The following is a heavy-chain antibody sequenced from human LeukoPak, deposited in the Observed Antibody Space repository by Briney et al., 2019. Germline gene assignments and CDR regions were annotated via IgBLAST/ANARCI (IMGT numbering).Heavy chain of an antibody. V-gene: IGHV4-59*08. Sequence: SETLSLTCTVSGGSMSNYYWTRMRQPPGKGLEWVGYIYYSGSTNYNPSLKSRVTISVDTSKNQFSLKLSSVTAADTAVYYCARLRDYGSGTYYNDYWGQGTLVTVSS. CDR2: IYYSGST. D-gene: IGHD3-10*01. CDR3: ARLRDYGSGTYYNDY. CDR1: GGSMSNYY. J-gene: IGHJ4*02.